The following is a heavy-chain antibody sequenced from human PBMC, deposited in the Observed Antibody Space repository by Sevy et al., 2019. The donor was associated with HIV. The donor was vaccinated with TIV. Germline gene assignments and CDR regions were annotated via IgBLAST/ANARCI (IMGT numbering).Heavy chain of an antibody. J-gene: IGHJ4*02. CDR1: GYTFTSYG. V-gene: IGHV1-18*01. CDR2: ISAYNRNT. Sequence: VTVKVSCEASGYTFTSYGIIWVRQAPRQGLERTGWISAYNRNTNYAQRLQGRVTMTTDTSTSTAYMELTSLRSDDTAAYYCARGPREYYDSSGYYYPPSYWGQGTLVSVSS. CDR3: ARGPREYYDSSGYYYPPSY. D-gene: IGHD3-22*01.